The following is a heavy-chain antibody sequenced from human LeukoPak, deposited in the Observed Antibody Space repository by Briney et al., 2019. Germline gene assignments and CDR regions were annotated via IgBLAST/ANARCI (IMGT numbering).Heavy chain of an antibody. Sequence: PGGSLRLSCAASGFTFSSYWMHWVRQAPGKGLVWVSLINSDGRSTSYADSVKGRFTISRDNAENTLYLQMNSLRAEDTAVYYCARDLGATARDGYWGQGTLVTVSS. CDR3: ARDLGATARDGY. D-gene: IGHD1-26*01. CDR1: GFTFSSYW. V-gene: IGHV3-74*01. J-gene: IGHJ4*02. CDR2: INSDGRST.